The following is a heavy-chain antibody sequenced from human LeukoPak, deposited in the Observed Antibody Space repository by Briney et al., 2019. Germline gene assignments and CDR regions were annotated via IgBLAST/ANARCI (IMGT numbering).Heavy chain of an antibody. J-gene: IGHJ4*02. D-gene: IGHD3-22*01. CDR3: ARGGGDSSGDYQREYYFDY. Sequence: GGSLRLSCAASGFTFSSYAMHWFRQAPGKGLEYVSAISNHGGSTYYANSVKSRFTISRDNSKNKLYLQMGSLRAEGMAVYYCARGGGDSSGDYQREYYFDYWGQGTLVTVSS. V-gene: IGHV3-64*01. CDR2: ISNHGGST. CDR1: GFTFSSYA.